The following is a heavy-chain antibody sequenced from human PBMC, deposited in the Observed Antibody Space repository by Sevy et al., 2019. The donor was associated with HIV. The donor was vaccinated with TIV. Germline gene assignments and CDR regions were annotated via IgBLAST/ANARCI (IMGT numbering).Heavy chain of an antibody. V-gene: IGHV4-61*01. D-gene: IGHD3-22*01. Sequence: SETLSLTCTVSGGSVSSGSYYWSWIRLPPGKGLEWIGYIYYSGSTNYNPSLKSRVTISVDTSKNQFSLKLSSVTAADTAVYYCARDRRYYYDSSGYYPGDWGQGTLVTVSS. CDR2: IYYSGST. CDR1: GGSVSSGSYY. CDR3: ARDRRYYYDSSGYYPGD. J-gene: IGHJ4*02.